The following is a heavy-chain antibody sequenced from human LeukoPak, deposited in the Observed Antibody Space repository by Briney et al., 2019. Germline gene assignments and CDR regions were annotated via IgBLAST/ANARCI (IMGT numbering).Heavy chain of an antibody. J-gene: IGHJ4*02. V-gene: IGHV5-10-1*01. Sequence: GESLRISCQGSGYSFTSYWISWVRQLPGKGLEWMGRIDPSDSYTNYSPSFRGHVTISADKSISTAYLQWSSLKASDTAMYYCARHTDTAMVIHWGQGTLVTVSS. CDR2: IDPSDSYT. CDR3: ARHTDTAMVIH. CDR1: GYSFTSYW. D-gene: IGHD5-18*01.